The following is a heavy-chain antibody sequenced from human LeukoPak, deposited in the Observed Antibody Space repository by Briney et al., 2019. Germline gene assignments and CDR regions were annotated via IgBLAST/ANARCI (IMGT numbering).Heavy chain of an antibody. J-gene: IGHJ6*03. CDR3: AKVAKYYYGSGSGIAYYYYMDV. CDR1: GFTFTTYW. D-gene: IGHD3-10*01. V-gene: IGHV3-7*01. Sequence: GESLRLSCAASGFTFTTYWMSWVRQAPGKGLEWVANINQDGTEKYYVDSVKGRFTISRDDAKRSLYLQMNSLRVEDTAVYYCAKVAKYYYGSGSGIAYYYYMDVWGKGTTVTISS. CDR2: INQDGTEK.